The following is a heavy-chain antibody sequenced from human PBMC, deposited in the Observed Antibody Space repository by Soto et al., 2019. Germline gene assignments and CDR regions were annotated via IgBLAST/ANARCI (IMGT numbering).Heavy chain of an antibody. CDR3: AREGDYYGSGDYGMDV. CDR2: IYYSGST. J-gene: IGHJ6*02. CDR1: GGSISSYY. V-gene: IGHV4-59*01. D-gene: IGHD3-10*01. Sequence: KPSETLSLTCTVSGGSISSYYWSWIRQPPGKGLEWIGYIYYSGSTNYNPSLKSRVTISVDTSKNQFSLKLSSVTAADTAVYYCAREGDYYGSGDYGMDVWGQGTTVTVSS.